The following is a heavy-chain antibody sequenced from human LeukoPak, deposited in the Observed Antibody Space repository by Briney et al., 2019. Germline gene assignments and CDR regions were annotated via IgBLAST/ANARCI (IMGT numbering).Heavy chain of an antibody. D-gene: IGHD2-2*01. CDR1: GGSFSGYY. CDR3: ARKIVVVPAARGHRWFDP. J-gene: IGHJ5*02. CDR2: INHSGST. V-gene: IGHV4-34*01. Sequence: SETLSLTCAVYGGSFSGYYWIWIRQPPGKGLEGFGEINHSGSTNYNPSLKSRVTISVDTSKNQVSLKLSSVNAADTAVYYCARKIVVVPAARGHRWFDPWGQGTLVTVSS.